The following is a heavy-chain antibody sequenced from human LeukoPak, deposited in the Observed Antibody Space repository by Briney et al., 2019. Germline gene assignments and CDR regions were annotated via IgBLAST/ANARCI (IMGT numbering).Heavy chain of an antibody. J-gene: IGHJ4*02. V-gene: IGHV4-4*07. D-gene: IGHD3-22*01. CDR3: ARVYDSSGYYYSESPSYYFDY. CDR2: IYTSGST. Sequence: SETLSLTCTVSGGSISSYYWSWIRQPAGKGLEWIGRIYTSGSTNYNPSLKSRVTISVDTSKNQFSLKLSSVTAADTAVYYCARVYDSSGYYYSESPSYYFDYWGQGTLVTVSS. CDR1: GGSISSYY.